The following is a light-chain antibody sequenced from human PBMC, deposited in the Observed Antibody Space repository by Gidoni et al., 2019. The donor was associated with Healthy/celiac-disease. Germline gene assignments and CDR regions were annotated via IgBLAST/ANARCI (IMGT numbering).Light chain of an antibody. CDR3: QQYNNWPPWT. CDR1: QSVSSN. Sequence: EIVMKQSPATRSVSPGERATRSCRASQSVSSNLAWYQQKPGQAPRLLIYGASTRATGIPATFSRSGSGTDFTLTISSLQSEDFAVYYCQQYNNWPPWTFXQXTKVEIK. V-gene: IGKV3-15*01. CDR2: GAS. J-gene: IGKJ1*01.